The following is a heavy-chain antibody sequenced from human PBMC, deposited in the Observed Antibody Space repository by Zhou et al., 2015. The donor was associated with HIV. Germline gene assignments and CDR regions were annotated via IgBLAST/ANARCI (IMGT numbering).Heavy chain of an antibody. J-gene: IGHJ5*02. V-gene: IGHV3-11*04. CDR2: ISPTGSNR. CDR1: GFTFSDYY. CDR3: ARQLDLITGTKGRWFDP. Sequence: VQLVESGGRCGTAWGGSLRLSCATSGFTFSDYYMSWLRQAPGKGLEWLAYISPTGSNRYYADSVKGRFTISRDNAKNSLYLQMNSLRAEDTAVYYCARQLDLITGTKGRWFDPWGQGTXVTSPQ. D-gene: IGHD1-7*01.